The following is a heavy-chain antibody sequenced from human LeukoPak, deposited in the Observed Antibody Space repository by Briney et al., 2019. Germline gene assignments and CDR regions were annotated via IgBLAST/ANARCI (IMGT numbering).Heavy chain of an antibody. CDR3: ARRSRTPKTGYYFDY. Sequence: SETLSLTCTVSGGSISSSSYYWGWIRQPPGKGLEWIGSIYYSGSTYYNLSLKSRVTISVDTSKNQFSLKLSSVTAADTAVYYCARRSRTPKTGYYFDYWGRGTLVTVSS. CDR2: IYYSGST. CDR1: GGSISSSSYY. D-gene: IGHD1-1*01. V-gene: IGHV4-39*01. J-gene: IGHJ4*02.